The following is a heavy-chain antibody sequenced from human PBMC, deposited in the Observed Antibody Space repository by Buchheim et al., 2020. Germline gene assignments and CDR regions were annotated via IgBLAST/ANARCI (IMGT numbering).Heavy chain of an antibody. V-gene: IGHV3-48*01. D-gene: IGHD4-17*01. CDR1: GFTFSSYS. CDR3: VSYFYGDHA. Sequence: EVKMVESGGGLVQPGGSLRLSCAASGFTFSSYSMNWVRQAPGKGPEWVSYITSSSSTIHYADSVKGRLTISRDRAKNSQYLQMNSLRVEDTAIYYCVSYFYGDHAWGQGTL. J-gene: IGHJ5*02. CDR2: ITSSSSTI.